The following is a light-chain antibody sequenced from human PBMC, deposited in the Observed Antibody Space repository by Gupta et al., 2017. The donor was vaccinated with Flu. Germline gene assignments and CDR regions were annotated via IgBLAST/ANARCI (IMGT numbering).Light chain of an antibody. CDR3: SSYTSTTTFYV. Sequence: QSALPQPASASGSPGHSITISCAGTSSDVGNSDYVSWYQQDPGKAPKLLIYDVSNRPSGVSSRFSGSKSGNTASLTISGLQAEDETEYYCSSYTSTTTFYVFGTGTKVTVL. J-gene: IGLJ1*01. V-gene: IGLV2-14*01. CDR1: SSDVGNSDY. CDR2: DVS.